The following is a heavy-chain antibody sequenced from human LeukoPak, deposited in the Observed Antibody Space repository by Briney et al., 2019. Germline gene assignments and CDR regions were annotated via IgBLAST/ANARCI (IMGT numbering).Heavy chain of an antibody. CDR3: ARGRVYYYDSSGYSRWFDP. D-gene: IGHD3-22*01. CDR1: GGSFSGYY. CDR2: TNHSGST. Sequence: SETLSLTCAVYGGSFSGYYWSWIRQPPGKGLEWIGETNHSGSTNYNPSLKSRVTISVDTSKNQFSLKLSSVTAADTAVYYCARGRVYYYDSSGYSRWFDPWGQGTLVTVSS. J-gene: IGHJ5*02. V-gene: IGHV4-34*01.